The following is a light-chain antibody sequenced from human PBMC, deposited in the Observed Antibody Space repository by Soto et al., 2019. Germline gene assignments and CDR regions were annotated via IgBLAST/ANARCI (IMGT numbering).Light chain of an antibody. CDR1: SSDVGSYNL. CDR2: EGS. J-gene: IGLJ2*01. CDR3: CSYAGSSTPHVV. V-gene: IGLV2-23*01. Sequence: QLVLTQPASVSGSPGQSITISCTGTSSDVGSYNLVSWYQQHPGKAPKLMIYEGSKRPSGVSNRFSGSKSGNSASLTISGLQAEDVADYYCCSYAGSSTPHVVFGGGTELTVL.